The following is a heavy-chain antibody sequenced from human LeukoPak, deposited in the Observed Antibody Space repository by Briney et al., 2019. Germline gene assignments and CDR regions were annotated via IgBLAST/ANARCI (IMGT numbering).Heavy chain of an antibody. Sequence: SETLSLTCTVSGGSISSSSYYWGWIRQPPGKGLEWIGSIYYSGSTYYNPPLKSRVTISVDTSKNQFSLKLSSVTAADTAVYYCARGGLTMSYYYYMDVWGKGTTVTVSS. CDR1: GGSISSSSYY. J-gene: IGHJ6*03. V-gene: IGHV4-39*07. CDR3: ARGGLTMSYYYYMDV. CDR2: IYYSGST. D-gene: IGHD4/OR15-4a*01.